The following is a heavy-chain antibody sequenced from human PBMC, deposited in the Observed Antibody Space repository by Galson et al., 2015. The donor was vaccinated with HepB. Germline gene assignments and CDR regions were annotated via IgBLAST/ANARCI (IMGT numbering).Heavy chain of an antibody. V-gene: IGHV3-30-3*01. J-gene: IGHJ3*02. CDR2: ISYDGSNK. CDR3: ARGVIAAAGTSSAFDI. Sequence: SLRLSCAASGFTFSSYAMHWVRQAPGKGLEWVAVISYDGSNKYYADSVKGRFTISRDNSKNTLYLQMNSLRAEDTAVYYCARGVIAAAGTSSAFDIWGQGTMVTVSS. D-gene: IGHD6-13*01. CDR1: GFTFSSYA.